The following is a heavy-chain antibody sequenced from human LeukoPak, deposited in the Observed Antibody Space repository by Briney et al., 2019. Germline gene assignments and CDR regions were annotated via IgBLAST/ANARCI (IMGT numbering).Heavy chain of an antibody. CDR2: IYHSGST. CDR3: ASSPDRLRYFDCSPGYFDY. V-gene: IGHV4-38-2*02. J-gene: IGHJ4*02. CDR1: GYSISSGCY. D-gene: IGHD3-9*01. Sequence: PWETLSLTCTVSGYSISSGCYWGWIRQPPGKGLEWIGSIYHSGSTYYNPSLKSRVTISVDTSKNQFSLKLSSVTAADTAVYYCASSPDRLRYFDCSPGYFDYWGQGTLVTVSS.